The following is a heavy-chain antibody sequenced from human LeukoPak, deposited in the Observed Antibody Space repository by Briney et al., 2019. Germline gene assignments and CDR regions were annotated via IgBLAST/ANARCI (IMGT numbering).Heavy chain of an antibody. CDR2: IWYDGSNK. CDR3: ARDSVYYYYGMDV. J-gene: IGHJ6*02. D-gene: IGHD5/OR15-5a*01. CDR1: GFTFSSYG. Sequence: GRSLRLSCAASGFTFSSYGMHWVRQAPGKGLEWVAVIWYDGSNKYYADSVKGRFTISRDNSKNTLYLQMNSLRAEDTAVYYCARDSVYYYYGMDVWGQGTTVTVSS. V-gene: IGHV3-33*01.